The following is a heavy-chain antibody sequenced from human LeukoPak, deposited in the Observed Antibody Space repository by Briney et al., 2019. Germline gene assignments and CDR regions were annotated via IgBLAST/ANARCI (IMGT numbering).Heavy chain of an antibody. J-gene: IGHJ4*02. V-gene: IGHV3-7*01. CDR2: IKQDGSEK. CDR1: GFTFSSYA. Sequence: AGGSLRLSCAASGFTFSSYAMSWVRQAPGKGLEWVANIKQDGSEKYYVDSVKGRFTISRDNAKNSLYLQMNSLRAEDTAVYYCATRGKEGYYDSWSGYYTGLGYFDYWGQGTLVTVSS. D-gene: IGHD3-3*01. CDR3: ATRGKEGYYDSWSGYYTGLGYFDY.